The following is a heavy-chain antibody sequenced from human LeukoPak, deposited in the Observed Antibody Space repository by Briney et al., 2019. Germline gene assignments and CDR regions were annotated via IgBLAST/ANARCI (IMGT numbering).Heavy chain of an antibody. CDR1: GGSISSYY. CDR2: IYYSGST. J-gene: IGHJ5*02. D-gene: IGHD5-18*01. CDR3: ARVSGGYSYGYSPFGP. Sequence: PSETLSLTCTVSGGSISSYYWSWIRQPPGKGLEWIGYIYYSGSTNYNPSLKSRVTISVDTSKNQFSLKLSSVTAADTAVYYCARVSGGYSYGYSPFGPWGQGTLVTVSS. V-gene: IGHV4-59*01.